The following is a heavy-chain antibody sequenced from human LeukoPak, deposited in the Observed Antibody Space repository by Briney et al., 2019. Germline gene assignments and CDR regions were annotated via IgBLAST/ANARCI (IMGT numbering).Heavy chain of an antibody. J-gene: IGHJ4*02. D-gene: IGHD6-6*01. CDR2: ISGSGGST. CDR3: AKGKGSSSSSIDW. Sequence: GGSLRLSCAASGFTFRSYGMNWVRQAPGKGLEWISAISGSGGSTYYADSVKGRFTISRDNSKNTLYLQIHSLRAEDTAVYYCAKGKGSSSSSIDWWGQGTLVTVSS. V-gene: IGHV3-23*01. CDR1: GFTFRSYG.